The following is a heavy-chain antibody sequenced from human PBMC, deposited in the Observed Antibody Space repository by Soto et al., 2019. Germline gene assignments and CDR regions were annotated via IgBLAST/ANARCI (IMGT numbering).Heavy chain of an antibody. V-gene: IGHV4-30-4*01. CDR3: ARDRYGYAVRGNSWFDP. CDR2: IHYSGST. D-gene: IGHD5-18*01. CDR1: GGSISNGDYY. Sequence: KSSETLSLTCTVSGGSISNGDYYWSWIRQPPGKGLEWIGYIHYSGSTYYNPSLKSRATISIGTSKNQFYLRLTSVTAADTAVYYCARDRYGYAVRGNSWFDPWGQGTLVTVSS. J-gene: IGHJ5*02.